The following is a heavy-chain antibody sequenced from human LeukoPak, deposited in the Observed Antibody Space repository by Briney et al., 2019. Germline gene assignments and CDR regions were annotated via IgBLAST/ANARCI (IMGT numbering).Heavy chain of an antibody. Sequence: GGSLRLSCAASGSTFSSYWIHWVRQAPGKGLAWVSRINGDGSSADYADSVKGRFTISRDNAKNTLYLQMNSLRAEDTAVYYCVRGGVDYRGQGTLVTVSS. CDR1: GSTFSSYW. CDR3: VRGGVDY. D-gene: IGHD3-10*01. V-gene: IGHV3-74*01. J-gene: IGHJ4*02. CDR2: INGDGSSA.